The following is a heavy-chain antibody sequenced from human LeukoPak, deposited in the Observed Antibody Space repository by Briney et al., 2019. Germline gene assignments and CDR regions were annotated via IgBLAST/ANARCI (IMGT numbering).Heavy chain of an antibody. CDR2: INHSGST. J-gene: IGHJ4*02. Sequence: SETLSLTCAVYGGSFSGYYWSWIRQPPGEGLEWIGEINHSGSTNYNPSLKSRVTISVDTSKNQFSLKLSSVTAADTAVYYCARGPYDYVWGSYRPIDYWGQGTLVTVSS. CDR3: ARGPYDYVWGSYRPIDY. D-gene: IGHD3-16*02. CDR1: GGSFSGYY. V-gene: IGHV4-34*01.